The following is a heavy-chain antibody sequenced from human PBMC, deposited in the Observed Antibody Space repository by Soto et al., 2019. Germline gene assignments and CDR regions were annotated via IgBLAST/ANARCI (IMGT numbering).Heavy chain of an antibody. CDR2: IYYSGST. J-gene: IGHJ4*02. V-gene: IGHV4-39*01. CDR3: ARPSYYDSSGYLTESDY. D-gene: IGHD3-22*01. CDR1: GGSISSSSYY. Sequence: SETLSLTCTVSGGSISSSSYYWGWIRQPPGKGLEWIGSIYYSGSTYYNPSLKSRVTISVDTSKNQFSLKLSSVTAADTAVYYCARPSYYDSSGYLTESDYWGQGTLVTVSS.